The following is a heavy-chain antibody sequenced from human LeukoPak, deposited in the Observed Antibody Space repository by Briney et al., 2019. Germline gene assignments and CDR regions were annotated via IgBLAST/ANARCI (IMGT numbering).Heavy chain of an antibody. CDR3: AKDLRVLLWFGEFVPFDY. D-gene: IGHD3-10*01. CDR1: GFTFSTYA. V-gene: IGHV3-30*02. CDR2: IRYDGSNK. Sequence: GGSLRLSCAVSGFTFSTYAIHWVRQAPGKGLEWVAYIRYDGSNKYYADSVKGRFSISRDNSKNTLYLQMNSLRAEDTAVYYCAKDLRVLLWFGEFVPFDYWGQGTLVTVSS. J-gene: IGHJ4*02.